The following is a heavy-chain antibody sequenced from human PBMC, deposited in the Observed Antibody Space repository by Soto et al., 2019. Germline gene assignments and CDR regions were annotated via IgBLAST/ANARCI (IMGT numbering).Heavy chain of an antibody. D-gene: IGHD3-10*01. V-gene: IGHV3-48*03. CDR3: ARAGTMVRGNNWFDP. CDR1: GFTFSSYA. Sequence: GGSLRLSCAASGFTFSSYAMNWVRQAPGKGLEWVSYISSSGSTIYYADSVKGRFTISRDNAKNSLYLQMNSLRAEDTAVYYCARAGTMVRGNNWFDPWGQGTLVTVSS. CDR2: ISSSGSTI. J-gene: IGHJ5*02.